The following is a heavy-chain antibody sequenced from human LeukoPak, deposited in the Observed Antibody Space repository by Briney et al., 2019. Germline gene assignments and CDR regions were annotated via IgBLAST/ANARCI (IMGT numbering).Heavy chain of an antibody. CDR1: GYTFTRFA. V-gene: IGHV1-3*01. Sequence: GASVKVSCKASGYTFTRFAINWVRQAPGQRLEWMGWINPGNGDTKYSQKFQGRVSITRDTSANTAHMDLSSLRSEDTAVYYCAARPGIEVAGFDFWGQGTLVTVSS. CDR3: AARPGIEVAGFDF. J-gene: IGHJ4*02. D-gene: IGHD6-19*01. CDR2: INPGNGDT.